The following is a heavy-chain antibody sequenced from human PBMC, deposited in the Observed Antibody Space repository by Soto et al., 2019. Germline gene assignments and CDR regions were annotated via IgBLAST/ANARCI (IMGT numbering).Heavy chain of an antibody. J-gene: IGHJ4*02. D-gene: IGHD2-21*02. CDR2: IYYSGST. CDR1: CGSINSRSYY. Sequence: SETLFLTCTFSCGSINSRSYYFCCIRQSPGKGLEWIGSIYYSGSTYYNPSLKSRVAMSVDTSKNQFSLKLRSVSAADTAVYYCARQRTSVVTQAYFDDWGQGSLVTVSS. CDR3: ARQRTSVVTQAYFDD. V-gene: IGHV4-39*01.